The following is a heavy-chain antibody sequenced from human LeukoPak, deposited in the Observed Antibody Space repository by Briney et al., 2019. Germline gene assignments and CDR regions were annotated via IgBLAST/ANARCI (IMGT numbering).Heavy chain of an antibody. CDR3: ASSWSDYSYYYIDV. V-gene: IGHV3-64*02. CDR2: ISGNGDYT. J-gene: IGHJ6*03. D-gene: IGHD3-3*01. CDR1: GSGFIFDMHA. Sequence: PGGSLRLSCAVSGSGFIFDMHAMHWVRQAPRKGLEYVSGISGNGDYTNYAESVKGRFTISRDNFKNTVDLEMGSLTAEDMGVYHCASSWSDYSYYYIDVWGKGTTVTV.